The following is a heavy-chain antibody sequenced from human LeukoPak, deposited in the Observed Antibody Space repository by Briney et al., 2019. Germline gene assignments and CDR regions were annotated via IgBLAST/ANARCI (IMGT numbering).Heavy chain of an antibody. D-gene: IGHD6-13*01. J-gene: IGHJ6*03. V-gene: IGHV4-59*01. Sequence: SETLSLTCTVSGGSISSYYWSWIRQPPGKGLEWIGYIYYSGSTNYNPSLKSRVTISVDTSKNQFSLKLSSVTAADTAVYYCAREFRAAASRGFSGNYYYYYMDVRGKGTTVTVSS. CDR2: IYYSGST. CDR3: AREFRAAASRGFSGNYYYYYMDV. CDR1: GGSISSYY.